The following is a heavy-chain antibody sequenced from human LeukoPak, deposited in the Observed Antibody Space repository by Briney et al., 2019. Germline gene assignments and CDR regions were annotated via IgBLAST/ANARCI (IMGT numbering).Heavy chain of an antibody. J-gene: IGHJ4*02. V-gene: IGHV4-59*01. CDR1: GGSISSYY. CDR2: IYYSGST. D-gene: IGHD3-22*01. CDR3: ARAPQGDYYDSSGYFDY. Sequence: PSETLSLTCTVSGGSISSYYWSWIRQPPGKGLEWIGYIYYSGSTNYNPSLKSRVTISVGTSKNQFSLKLSSVTAADTAVYYCARAPQGDYYDSSGYFDYWGQGTLVTVSS.